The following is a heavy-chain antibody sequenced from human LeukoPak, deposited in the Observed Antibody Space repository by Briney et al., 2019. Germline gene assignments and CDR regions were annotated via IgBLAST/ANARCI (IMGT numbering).Heavy chain of an antibody. CDR2: INPNSGGT. Sequence: ASVKVSCKASGYTFTGYYMHWVRQAPGQGLEWMGWINPNSGGTNYAQKFQGRVTMTRNTSISTAYMELSSLRSEDTAVYYCARGRAYYGSGSYYGDFDYWGQGTLVTVSS. CDR3: ARGRAYYGSGSYYGDFDY. J-gene: IGHJ4*02. CDR1: GYTFTGYY. V-gene: IGHV1-2*02. D-gene: IGHD3-10*01.